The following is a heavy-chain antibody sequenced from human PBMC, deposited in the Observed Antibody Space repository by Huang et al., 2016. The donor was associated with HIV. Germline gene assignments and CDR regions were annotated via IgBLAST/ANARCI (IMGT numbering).Heavy chain of an antibody. CDR3: ARGDYYDSSGYHPGYFDY. CDR2: IRNDGMKK. Sequence: VQLIESGGGVVQPGKSLRLSCATSGFFLSNYGMHWFRKAPGKGLKWVAFIRNDGMKKNYADSVRGRFTVGRDNGNNTLFLQMRSLGVDDTAVYYCARGDYYDSSGYHPGYFDYWGQGILVTVSS. V-gene: IGHV3-33*04. D-gene: IGHD3-22*01. J-gene: IGHJ4*02. CDR1: GFFLSNYG.